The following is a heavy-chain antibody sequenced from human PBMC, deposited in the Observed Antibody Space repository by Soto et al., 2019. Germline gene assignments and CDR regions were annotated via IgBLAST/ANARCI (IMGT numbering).Heavy chain of an antibody. CDR1: GGSVSSGSYY. D-gene: IGHD3-10*01. V-gene: IGHV4-61*01. CDR2: IYYSGST. CDR3: ARAGFSSDYFAY. Sequence: SETLSLTCTVSGGSVSSGSYYWSWIRQPPGKGLEWIGYIYYSGSTNYNPSLKSRVTISVDTSKNQFSLKLSSVTAADTAVYYCARAGFSSDYFAYWAQGTLVTVSS. J-gene: IGHJ4*02.